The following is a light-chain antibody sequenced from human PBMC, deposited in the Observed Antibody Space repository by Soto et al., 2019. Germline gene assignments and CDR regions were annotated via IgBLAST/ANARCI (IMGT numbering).Light chain of an antibody. CDR3: QQSYSIPLT. CDR2: AAS. V-gene: IGKV1-39*01. Sequence: DIPMTQSPSSLSASVGDRVTITCRASQSISSYLNWYLQKPGKAPMLLIYAASSLQSGVASRFSGSGSGTDFTLTISSLQPEDFATYYCQQSYSIPLTFGGGTKVEIK. CDR1: QSISSY. J-gene: IGKJ4*01.